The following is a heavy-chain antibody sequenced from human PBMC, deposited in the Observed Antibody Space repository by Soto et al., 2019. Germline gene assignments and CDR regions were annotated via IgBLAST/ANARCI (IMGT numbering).Heavy chain of an antibody. J-gene: IGHJ6*02. CDR3: AKEGYSSGWGRYYGMDV. V-gene: IGHV3-23*01. Sequence: EVQLLESGGGLIQPGGSLRLSCEASGFTFSSYAMSWVRQAPGKGLEWVSAISGSGGSTYYADSVKGRFTISRDNSKNTLYLQMNSLRAEDTAVYYCAKEGYSSGWGRYYGMDVWGQGTTVTVSS. CDR1: GFTFSSYA. D-gene: IGHD6-19*01. CDR2: ISGSGGST.